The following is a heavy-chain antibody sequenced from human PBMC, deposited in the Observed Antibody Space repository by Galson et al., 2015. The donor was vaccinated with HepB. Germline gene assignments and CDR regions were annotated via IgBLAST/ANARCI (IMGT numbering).Heavy chain of an antibody. CDR1: GFTFGSYA. V-gene: IGHV3-23*01. Sequence: SLRLSCAASGFTFGSYAMSWVRQAPGKGLEWVSSMSGASGLTYYAVSVKGRFTISKDISKNTLYLQMNSLRAEDTAVYYCAKGSYRDSYFDYWGREPWSPSPQ. CDR3: AKGSYRDSYFDY. J-gene: IGHJ4*02. D-gene: IGHD4-17*01. CDR2: MSGASGLT.